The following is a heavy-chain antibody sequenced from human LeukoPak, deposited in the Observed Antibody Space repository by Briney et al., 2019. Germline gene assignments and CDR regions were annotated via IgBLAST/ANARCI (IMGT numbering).Heavy chain of an antibody. CDR2: IYYSGST. D-gene: IGHD6-19*01. CDR3: ARARYSSGWSGVYNWFDP. V-gene: IGHV4-31*03. CDR1: GGSISSGGYY. Sequence: SETLSLTCTASGGSISSGGYYWSWIRQHPGKGLEWIGYIYYSGSTYYNPSLKSRVTISVDTSKNQFSLKLSSVTAADTAVYYCARARYSSGWSGVYNWFDPWGQGTLVTVSS. J-gene: IGHJ5*02.